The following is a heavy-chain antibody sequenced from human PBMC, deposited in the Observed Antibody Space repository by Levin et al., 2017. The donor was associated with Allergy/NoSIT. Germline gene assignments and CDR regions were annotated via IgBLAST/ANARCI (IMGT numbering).Heavy chain of an antibody. V-gene: IGHV4-39*01. Sequence: SETLSLTCTVSGGSISSSSYYWGWIRQPPGKGLECIGSIHYSGITYYNPSLKSRVTISVDTSENQFSLKLSSVTAADTAVYYCASMTVVSRPGRFDYWGQGTLVTVSS. CDR1: GGSISSSSYY. J-gene: IGHJ4*02. CDR3: ASMTVVSRPGRFDY. D-gene: IGHD3-22*01. CDR2: IHYSGIT.